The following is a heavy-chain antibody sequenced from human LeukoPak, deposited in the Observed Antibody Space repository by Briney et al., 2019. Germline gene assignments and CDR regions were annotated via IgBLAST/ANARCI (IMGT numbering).Heavy chain of an antibody. V-gene: IGHV3-9*01. CDR3: AKDKSGGWYDYFDY. CDR1: GFTFDDYA. CDR2: ISWNSGSI. D-gene: IGHD6-19*01. Sequence: PGRSLRLSCAASGFTFDDYAMHWVRQAPGKGREWVSGISWNSGSIGYADSVKGRFTISRDSAKNSLYLQMNSLRAEDTALYYCAKDKSGGWYDYFDYWGQGTLVTVSS. J-gene: IGHJ4*02.